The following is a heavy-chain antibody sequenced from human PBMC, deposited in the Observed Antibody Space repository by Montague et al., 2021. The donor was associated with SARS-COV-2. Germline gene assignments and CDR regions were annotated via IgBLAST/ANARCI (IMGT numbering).Heavy chain of an antibody. J-gene: IGHJ5*02. CDR2: LYGGDNS. Sequence: SLRLSCAASGFTVSTNYVSWVRQAPGKGLEWVAVLYGGDNSNYTDSVKGRFTISRDNSKNTLYLQMKSLRAEDTALYYCARSIRGFDPWGQGTLVTVSS. CDR3: ARSIRGFDP. D-gene: IGHD5-24*01. V-gene: IGHV3-66*01. CDR1: GFTVSTNY.